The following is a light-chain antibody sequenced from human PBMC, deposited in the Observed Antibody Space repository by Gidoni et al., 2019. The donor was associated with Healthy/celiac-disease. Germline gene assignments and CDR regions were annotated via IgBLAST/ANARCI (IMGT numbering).Light chain of an antibody. CDR2: DVS. V-gene: IGLV2-11*01. Sequence: QSARTQPRSVSGSPGQSVTISCTGTRSYVGGYNYLSWYQQHPGQAPKLMMYDVSKRPSGVPDLFSGSRSCNTASLTISGLQAEDDAYYYCCSYAGSSTFLVFGGGTTLTVL. CDR3: CSYAGSSTFLV. CDR1: RSYVGGYNY. J-gene: IGLJ2*01.